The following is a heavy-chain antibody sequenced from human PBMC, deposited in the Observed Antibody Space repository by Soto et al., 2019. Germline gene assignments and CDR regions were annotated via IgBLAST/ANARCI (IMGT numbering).Heavy chain of an antibody. D-gene: IGHD3-22*01. J-gene: IGHJ6*02. CDR3: AKEADNSRGYRPYGMGD. Sequence: EVQLVESGGGLVQPGRSLRLSCAASGFIFNDYAIHWVRQAPGRGLEWVSGISWNGGTKAYADSVKGRFTISRDNAKNFLYLQMNNLRAEDTAVYYCAKEADNSRGYRPYGMGDWGQGTTVTVS. CDR1: GFIFNDYA. CDR2: ISWNGGTK. V-gene: IGHV3-9*01.